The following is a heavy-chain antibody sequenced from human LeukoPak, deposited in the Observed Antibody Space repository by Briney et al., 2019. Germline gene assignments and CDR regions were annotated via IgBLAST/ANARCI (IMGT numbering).Heavy chain of an antibody. CDR1: GGSISSYY. CDR3: ARTSGSYSLSFDY. D-gene: IGHD1-26*01. CDR2: IYYSGST. V-gene: IGHV4-59*08. J-gene: IGHJ4*02. Sequence: SETLSLTCTVSGGSISSYYWSWTRQPPGKGLEWIGYIYYSGSTNYNPSLKSRVTISVDTSKNQFSLKLSSVTAADTAVYYCARTSGSYSLSFDYWGQGTLVTVSS.